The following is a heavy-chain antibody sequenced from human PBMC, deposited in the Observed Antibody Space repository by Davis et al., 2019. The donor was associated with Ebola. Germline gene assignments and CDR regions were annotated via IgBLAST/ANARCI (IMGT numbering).Heavy chain of an antibody. Sequence: GESLKISCAASGFTFSSYWMSWVRQAPGKGLEWVANIKQDGSEKYYVDSVKGRFTISRDNAKNSLYLQMNSLRAEDTAVYYCARVLSVERDIVVVVAATLYGMDVWGQGTTVTVSS. V-gene: IGHV3-7*03. CDR2: IKQDGSEK. CDR3: ARVLSVERDIVVVVAATLYGMDV. CDR1: GFTFSSYW. D-gene: IGHD2-15*01. J-gene: IGHJ6*02.